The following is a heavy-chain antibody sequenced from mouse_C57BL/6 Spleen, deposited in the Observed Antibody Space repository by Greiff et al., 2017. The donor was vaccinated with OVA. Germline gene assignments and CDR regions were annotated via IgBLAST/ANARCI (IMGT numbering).Heavy chain of an antibody. D-gene: IGHD1-1*01. CDR2: INPSTGGT. CDR1: GYSFTGYY. CDR3: AISRLLRYYALVY. V-gene: IGHV1-42*01. J-gene: IGHJ4*01. Sequence: VQLKESGPELVKPGASVKISCKASGYSFTGYYMNWVKQSPEKSLEWIGEINPSTGGTTYNQKFKAKATLTVDKSSSTSYMLLKILTSADSAVYYCAISRLLRYYALVYWGHGTSVTVSS.